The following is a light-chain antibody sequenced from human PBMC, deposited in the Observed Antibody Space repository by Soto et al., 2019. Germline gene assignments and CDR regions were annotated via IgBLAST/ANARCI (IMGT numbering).Light chain of an antibody. CDR1: QSVSSTY. V-gene: IGKV3-20*01. CDR3: QQYGSSPPYT. J-gene: IGKJ2*01. CDR2: GAS. Sequence: EIVLTQPPGTLSLSPGERATLSCRASQSVSSTYLAWYQQKPGQAPRLLLYGASSRATGIPDRFSGSGSGTDFTLTISRLEPEDFAVYYCQQYGSSPPYTCGQGTKLEIK.